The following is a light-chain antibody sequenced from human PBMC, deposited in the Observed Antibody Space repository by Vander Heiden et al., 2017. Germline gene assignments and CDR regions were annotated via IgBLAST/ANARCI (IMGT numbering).Light chain of an antibody. Sequence: DIQMTQSSSPLSASVGDRVTITCRASQSISSYLIGYQQKPGRAPKLLIYAAASLQSGVPSRFSGSGSGTDFTLTISSLQPEDFATYYCQQSYSTLYTFGQGTKLEIK. CDR1: QSISSY. J-gene: IGKJ2*01. CDR2: AAA. CDR3: QQSYSTLYT. V-gene: IGKV1-39*01.